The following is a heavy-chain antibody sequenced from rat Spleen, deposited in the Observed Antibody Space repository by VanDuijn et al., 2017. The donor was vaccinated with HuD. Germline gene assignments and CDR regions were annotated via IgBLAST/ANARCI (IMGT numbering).Heavy chain of an antibody. V-gene: IGHV5-27*01. J-gene: IGHJ2*01. D-gene: IGHD1-12*02. CDR3: TTDTFYDGTYYPGGFDY. CDR1: GFTLSNYY. CDR2: ISTGGDNT. Sequence: EVQLVESGGGLVQPGRSLKLSCAASGFTLSNYYMAWVRQAPTKGLEWVAYISTGGDNTYYRDSVKGRFTISRDNAKSTLYLQLDSVRSEDTATYYCTTDTFYDGTYYPGGFDYWGQGVMVTVSS.